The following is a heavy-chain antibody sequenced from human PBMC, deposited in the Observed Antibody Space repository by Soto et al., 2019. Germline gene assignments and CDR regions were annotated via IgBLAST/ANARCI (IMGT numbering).Heavy chain of an antibody. V-gene: IGHV3-30*18. J-gene: IGHJ4*02. CDR3: VKGAWLDY. CDR1: GYTFTSYG. CDR2: ISYDGSNK. Sequence: SCKASGYTFTSYGISWVRQPPGKGLEWVAVISYDGSNKYYADSVKGRFTISKDKSNNTLYLQMNNLRAEDTAVYYCVKGAWLDYWGQGTLVTVSS. D-gene: IGHD6-19*01.